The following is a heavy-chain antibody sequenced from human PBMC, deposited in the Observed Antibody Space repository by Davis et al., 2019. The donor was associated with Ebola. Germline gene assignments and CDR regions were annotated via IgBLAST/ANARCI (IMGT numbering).Heavy chain of an antibody. CDR3: ARQGTTSWDS. D-gene: IGHD2-2*01. J-gene: IGHJ4*02. Sequence: GESLKISCKASGYTFTTYWIGWVRQMPGKGLEWVGIIYPGDSDATYSPSFQGQVTFSVDKSIRTAYLHWNSLKASDTATYYCARQGTTSWDSWGQGTLVTVSS. CDR1: GYTFTTYW. V-gene: IGHV5-51*01. CDR2: IYPGDSDA.